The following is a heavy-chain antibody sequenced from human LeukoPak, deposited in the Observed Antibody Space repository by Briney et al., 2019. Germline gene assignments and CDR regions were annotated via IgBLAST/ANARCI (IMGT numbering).Heavy chain of an antibody. D-gene: IGHD2-2*01. J-gene: IGHJ5*02. CDR2: ISAYNGNT. CDR1: GYTFTSYG. V-gene: IGHV1-18*01. CDR3: ARDRLTHIVVVPAAMHFWFDP. Sequence: GASVKVSCKASGYTFTSYGISWVRQAPGQGLEWMGWISAYNGNTNYAQKLQGRVTMTTDTSTSTAYMELRSLRSDDTAVYYCARDRLTHIVVVPAAMHFWFDPWAREPWSPSPQ.